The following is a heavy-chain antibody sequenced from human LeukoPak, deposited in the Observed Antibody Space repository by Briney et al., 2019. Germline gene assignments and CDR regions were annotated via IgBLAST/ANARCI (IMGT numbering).Heavy chain of an antibody. J-gene: IGHJ3*02. CDR2: ISSNGGST. CDR1: GFTFSSYA. D-gene: IGHD3-22*01. Sequence: GGSLRLSCAASGFTFSSYAMHWVRQAPGKGLEYASAISSNGGSTYYANSVKGRFTISRDNSKNTLYLQMGSLRAEDMAVYYCARERWGYYDSSGYEDAFDIWGQGTMVTVSS. CDR3: ARERWGYYDSSGYEDAFDI. V-gene: IGHV3-64*01.